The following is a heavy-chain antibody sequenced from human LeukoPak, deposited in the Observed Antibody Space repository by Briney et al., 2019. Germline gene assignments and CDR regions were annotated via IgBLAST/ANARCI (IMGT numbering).Heavy chain of an antibody. Sequence: GGCLRLSCAASGFIFSDYSMNWVRQAPGKGLEWISYIGISSVNTKYADSVKGRVTISRDNSKNTLYLQMNSLRAEDTAVYYCARGGGGEDYYYYYYNMDVWGKGTTVTVSS. V-gene: IGHV3-48*01. D-gene: IGHD2-15*01. CDR2: IGISSVNT. CDR3: ARGGGGEDYYYYYYNMDV. CDR1: GFIFSDYS. J-gene: IGHJ6*03.